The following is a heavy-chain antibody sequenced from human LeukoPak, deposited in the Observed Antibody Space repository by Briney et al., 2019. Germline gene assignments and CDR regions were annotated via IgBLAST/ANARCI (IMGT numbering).Heavy chain of an antibody. CDR3: ARLPKYGTGPLY. V-gene: IGHV3-33*01. Sequence: PGGSLRLSCAASGFTFSSYGMHWVRQAPGKGLEWVAVIWYDGSNKYYADSVKGRFTISRDNSKNTLYLQMNSLRAEDTAVYYCARLPKYGTGPLYWGQGTLVTVSS. CDR1: GFTFSSYG. D-gene: IGHD1-14*01. CDR2: IWYDGSNK. J-gene: IGHJ4*02.